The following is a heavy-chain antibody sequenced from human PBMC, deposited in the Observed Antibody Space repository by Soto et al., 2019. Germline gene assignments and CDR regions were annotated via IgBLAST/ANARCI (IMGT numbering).Heavy chain of an antibody. CDR2: TYYRSKWYN. CDR1: LDSCSRNSAA. V-gene: IGHV6-1*01. CDR3: ARHTRGWELLDYYGMDV. Sequence: SHTLSLTGSISLDSCSRNSAACNWIRQSPSRGLECLGRTYYRSKWYNDYAVSVKSRITINPDTSKNQFSLQLNSVNPEDTAVYYCARHTRGWELLDYYGMDVWGQGTTVTVSS. D-gene: IGHD1-26*01. J-gene: IGHJ6*02.